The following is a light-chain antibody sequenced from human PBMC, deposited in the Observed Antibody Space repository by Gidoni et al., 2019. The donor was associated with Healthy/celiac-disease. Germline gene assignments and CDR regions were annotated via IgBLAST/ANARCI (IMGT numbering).Light chain of an antibody. CDR1: QSLGSHS. CDR2: GTS. CDR3: QQYGGSPLT. J-gene: IGKJ4*01. Sequence: EIVLTQSPGTLSLSPGERATLSCRASQSLGSHSLAWYQQKPGQAPLLLIFGTSSRATGVPDRFSGSGSGADFTLIITRLEPEDFALYYCQQYGGSPLTFGGGTKIE. V-gene: IGKV3-20*01.